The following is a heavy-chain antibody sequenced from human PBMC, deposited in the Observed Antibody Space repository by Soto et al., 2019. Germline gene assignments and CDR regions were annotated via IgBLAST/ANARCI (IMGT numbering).Heavy chain of an antibody. D-gene: IGHD3-3*01. CDR3: ARIGSGWHYDFWSGYYGGNWFDP. V-gene: IGHV1-2*02. Sequence: ASVKVSCKASGYTFTGYYMHWVRQAPGQGLEWMGWINPNSGGTNYAQKFQGRVTMTRDTSISTAYMELSRLRSDDTAVYYCARIGSGWHYDFWSGYYGGNWFDPWGQGTLVTVSS. J-gene: IGHJ5*02. CDR2: INPNSGGT. CDR1: GYTFTGYY.